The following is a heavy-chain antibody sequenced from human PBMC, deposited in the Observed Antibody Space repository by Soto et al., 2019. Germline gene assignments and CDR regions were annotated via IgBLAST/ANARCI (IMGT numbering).Heavy chain of an antibody. CDR1: GGTFSSYA. V-gene: IGHV1-69*13. Sequence: AASVKVSCKASGGTFSSYAISWVRQAPGQGLEWMGGIIPIFGTANYAQKFQGRVTITADESTSTAYMELSSLRSEDTAVYYCARDYGSGSYYDNWFDPWGQGTLVTVSS. CDR2: IIPIFGTA. D-gene: IGHD3-10*01. J-gene: IGHJ5*02. CDR3: ARDYGSGSYYDNWFDP.